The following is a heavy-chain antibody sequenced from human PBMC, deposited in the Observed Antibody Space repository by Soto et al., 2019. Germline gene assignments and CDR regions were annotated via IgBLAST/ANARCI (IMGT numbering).Heavy chain of an antibody. CDR2: IYYSGST. CDR1: GGSISSSSYY. Sequence: SETLSLTCTVSGGSISSSSYYWGWIRQPPGKGLEWIGSIYYSGSTYYNPSLKSRVTISVDTSKNQFSLKLSSVTAADTAVYYCARQVGVPAATRDDAFDIWGQGTMVTVSS. J-gene: IGHJ3*02. D-gene: IGHD2-2*01. CDR3: ARQVGVPAATRDDAFDI. V-gene: IGHV4-39*01.